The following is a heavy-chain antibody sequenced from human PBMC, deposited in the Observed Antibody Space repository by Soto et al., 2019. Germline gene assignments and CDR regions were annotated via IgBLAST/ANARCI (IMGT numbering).Heavy chain of an antibody. D-gene: IGHD3-22*01. J-gene: IGHJ6*02. CDR3: EGHYYDSSGYFSYYYYGMDV. Sequence: PSETLSLTCTVSGGSISSSSYYWGWIRQPPGKGLEWIGSIYYSGSTYYNPSLKSRVTISVDTSKNQFSLKLSSVTAADTAVYYCEGHYYDSSGYFSYYYYGMDVWGQGTTVTVSS. CDR2: IYYSGST. V-gene: IGHV4-39*01. CDR1: GGSISSSSYY.